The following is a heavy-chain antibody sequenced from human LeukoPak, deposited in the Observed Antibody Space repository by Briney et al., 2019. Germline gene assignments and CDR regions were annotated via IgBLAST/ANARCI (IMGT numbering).Heavy chain of an antibody. D-gene: IGHD4-17*01. J-gene: IGHJ4*02. Sequence: GGSLRLSCAASGFTFSSYGMHWVRQAPGKGLEWVAVIWYDGSNKYYADSVKGRFTISRDNSKNTLYLQMNSLRAEDTAVYYCAKEYYGDYLWYFDYWGQGTLVTVSS. V-gene: IGHV3-33*06. CDR1: GFTFSSYG. CDR3: AKEYYGDYLWYFDY. CDR2: IWYDGSNK.